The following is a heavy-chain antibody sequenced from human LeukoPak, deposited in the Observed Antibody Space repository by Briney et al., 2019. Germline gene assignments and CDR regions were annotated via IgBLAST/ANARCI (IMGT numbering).Heavy chain of an antibody. Sequence: XGSLRLSCAASGFTVSSNYMSWVRQAPGKGLEWVSVIYSGGSTYYADSVKGRFTISRDNSKNTLYLQMNSLRAEDTAVYYCARYSSSWTLFDYWGQGTLVTVSS. D-gene: IGHD6-13*01. V-gene: IGHV3-53*01. CDR2: IYSGGST. J-gene: IGHJ4*02. CDR3: ARYSSSWTLFDY. CDR1: GFTVSSNY.